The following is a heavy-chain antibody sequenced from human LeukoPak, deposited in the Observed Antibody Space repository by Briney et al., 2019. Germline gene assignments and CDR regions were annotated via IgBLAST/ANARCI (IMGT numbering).Heavy chain of an antibody. V-gene: IGHV1-2*02. D-gene: IGHD3-10*01. J-gene: IGHJ4*02. CDR3: ARDHSYYDSGSYSNVDY. CDR2: INPNSGGT. Sequence: ASVKVSCKASGYTFTSYGISWVRQAPGQGREWMGWINPNSGGTNYAQKFQGRVTMTRDTSSGTAYMELSRLRSDDTDVYYCARDHSYYDSGSYSNVDYWGQGTLGTVSS. CDR1: GYTFTSYG.